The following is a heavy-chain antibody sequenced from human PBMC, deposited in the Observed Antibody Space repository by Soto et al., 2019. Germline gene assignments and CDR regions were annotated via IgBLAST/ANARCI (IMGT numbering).Heavy chain of an antibody. V-gene: IGHV3-21*01. Sequence: EVQLVESGGGLVKPGGSLRLSCAASGFTFSSYSMNWVRQAPGKGLEWVSSISSSSSYIYYADSVKGRFTISRDNAKNPLYRQMTSLRAEYTAVYYCASVIVVVPAADMTTTDYWGQGTLVTVSS. CDR2: ISSSSSYI. D-gene: IGHD2-2*01. CDR1: GFTFSSYS. J-gene: IGHJ4*02. CDR3: ASVIVVVPAADMTTTDY.